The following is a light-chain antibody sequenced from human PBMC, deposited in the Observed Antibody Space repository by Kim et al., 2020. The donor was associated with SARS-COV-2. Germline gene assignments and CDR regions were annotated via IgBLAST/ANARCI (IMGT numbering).Light chain of an antibody. J-gene: IGLJ2*01. Sequence: SSELTQDPAVSVALGQTVRITCQGDSRRSYYTTWFQQKPGQAPIVVVYGKNNRPSGIPARFSGSSSGNTASLTITGTQAGDEADYYCNSRDNNDNVLFGGGTRLTVL. CDR2: GKN. V-gene: IGLV3-19*01. CDR3: NSRDNNDNVL. CDR1: SRRSYY.